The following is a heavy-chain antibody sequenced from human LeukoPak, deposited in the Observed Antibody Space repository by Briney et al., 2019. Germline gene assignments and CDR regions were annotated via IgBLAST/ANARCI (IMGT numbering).Heavy chain of an antibody. Sequence: GGSLRLSCAASGFTFSSYDMHWVRQATGRGLEWVSVIITAGDTYYAGSVKGRFTISRENAKNTLYLQMNSLRAGDTAVYYCAREAITMVRGVFINQYYFDYWGQGILVTVSS. CDR3: AREAITMVRGVFINQYYFDY. J-gene: IGHJ4*02. CDR1: GFTFSSYD. D-gene: IGHD3-10*01. V-gene: IGHV3-13*01. CDR2: IITAGDT.